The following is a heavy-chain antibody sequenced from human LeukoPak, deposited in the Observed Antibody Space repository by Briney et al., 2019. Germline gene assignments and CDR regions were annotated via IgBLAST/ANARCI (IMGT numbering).Heavy chain of an antibody. CDR2: INHNSGGT. J-gene: IGHJ4*02. D-gene: IGHD2-21*02. Sequence: XXWINHNSGGTNYAQKFQGRVTMTRDTSISTPYMQLSRLRSDDTAVYYCARAVIVVVTAIWNPIDYWGQGTLVTVSS. V-gene: IGHV1-2*02. CDR3: ARAVIVVVTAIWNPIDY.